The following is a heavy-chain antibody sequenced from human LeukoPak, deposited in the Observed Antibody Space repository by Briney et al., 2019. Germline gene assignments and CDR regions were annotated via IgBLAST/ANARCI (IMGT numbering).Heavy chain of an antibody. CDR3: ARLPLAVRSSSFYFDS. J-gene: IGHJ4*02. Sequence: RGESLKISCKGSGYSFTSYWIGWVRQMPGKGLEWMGIIYPGDSDTRYSPSFQGQVTISAGKSISTAYLQWSSLKASDTAMYYCARLPLAVRSSSFYFDSWGQGTLVTVSS. CDR2: IYPGDSDT. CDR1: GYSFTSYW. D-gene: IGHD6-13*01. V-gene: IGHV5-51*01.